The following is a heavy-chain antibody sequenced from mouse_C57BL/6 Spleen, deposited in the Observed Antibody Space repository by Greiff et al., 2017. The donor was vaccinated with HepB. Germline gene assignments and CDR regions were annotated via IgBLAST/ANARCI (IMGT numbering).Heavy chain of an antibody. CDR1: GYSFTGYF. CDR3: ARNYYDYDEGYAMDY. V-gene: IGHV1-20*01. Sequence: VQLQQSGPELVKPGDSVKISCKASGYSFTGYFMNWVMQSHGESLEWIGRINPYNGDTFYNQKFKGKATLTVDKSSSTAHMELRSLTSEDSAVYYCARNYYDYDEGYAMDYWGQGTSVTVSS. J-gene: IGHJ4*01. CDR2: INPYNGDT. D-gene: IGHD2-4*01.